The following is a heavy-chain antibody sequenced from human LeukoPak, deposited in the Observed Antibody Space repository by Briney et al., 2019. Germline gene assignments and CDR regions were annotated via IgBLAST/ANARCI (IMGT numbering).Heavy chain of an antibody. V-gene: IGHV3-74*01. D-gene: IGHD6-19*01. CDR1: GFNLRSCW. J-gene: IGHJ4*02. CDR2: ISLVDGSST. Sequence: GGSLRLSCAASGFNLRSCWMHWVRQAPGKGLVWVSQISLVDGSSTYYADSVKGRFTISRDNAKNTLYLHMNSLRAEDTALYYCVRGSRGWYGIDHWGQGTLVTVSS. CDR3: VRGSRGWYGIDH.